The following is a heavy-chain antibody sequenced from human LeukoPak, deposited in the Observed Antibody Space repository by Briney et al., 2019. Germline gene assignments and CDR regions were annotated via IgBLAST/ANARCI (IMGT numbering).Heavy chain of an antibody. D-gene: IGHD6-13*01. CDR3: AKDHGYSSSWYAVDY. CDR1: GFSFSSYG. CDR2: ISDDGSNK. J-gene: IGHJ4*02. Sequence: GGSLRLACAASGFSFSSYGMHWVRQAPGKGLEWVAVISDDGSNKYYADSVKGRFTISRDTSKNTLYLHMNSLRAEDTAVYYCAKDHGYSSSWYAVDYWGQGTLVTVSS. V-gene: IGHV3-30*18.